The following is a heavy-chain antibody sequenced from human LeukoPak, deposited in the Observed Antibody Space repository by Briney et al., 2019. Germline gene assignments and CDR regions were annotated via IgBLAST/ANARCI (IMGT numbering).Heavy chain of an antibody. Sequence: PSETLSLTCTVSGGSINNYYWSWIRQPAGKGLEWIGRIYTRGSTNYNPSLKSRVTMSVDTSKNQFSLKLSSVTAADTAVYYCARGRYCSADICSGGDAFDTWGQGTMVSVPS. D-gene: IGHD2-15*01. CDR2: IYTRGST. J-gene: IGHJ3*02. CDR3: ARGRYCSADICSGGDAFDT. CDR1: GGSINNYY. V-gene: IGHV4-4*07.